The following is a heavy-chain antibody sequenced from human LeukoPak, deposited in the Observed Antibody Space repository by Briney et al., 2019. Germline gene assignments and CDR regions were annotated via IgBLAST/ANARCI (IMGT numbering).Heavy chain of an antibody. Sequence: SVKVSCKASGGTFSIYAISWVRQAPGQGLEWMGRIIPIFGTATYAQKFQGRVTITTDESTSTAYMELSSLRSEDTAVYYCARSDYGDYVDYWGQGTLVTVSS. CDR1: GGTFSIYA. V-gene: IGHV1-69*05. CDR3: ARSDYGDYVDY. CDR2: IIPIFGTA. J-gene: IGHJ4*02. D-gene: IGHD4-17*01.